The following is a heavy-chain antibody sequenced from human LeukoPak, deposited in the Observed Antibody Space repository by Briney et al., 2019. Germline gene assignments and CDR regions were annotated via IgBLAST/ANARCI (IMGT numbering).Heavy chain of an antibody. V-gene: IGHV4-39*07. CDR2: IYYSGST. CDR1: GGSISTSSYY. J-gene: IGHJ3*02. D-gene: IGHD3-22*01. CDR3: ARDRPNADSSGYYSRHDAFDI. Sequence: PSETLSLTCTVSGGSISTSSYYWGWIRQPPGKGLEWIGTIYYSGSTYYNPSLKSRVTISVDTSKNQFSLKLSSVTAADTAVYYCARDRPNADSSGYYSRHDAFDIWGQGTVVTVSS.